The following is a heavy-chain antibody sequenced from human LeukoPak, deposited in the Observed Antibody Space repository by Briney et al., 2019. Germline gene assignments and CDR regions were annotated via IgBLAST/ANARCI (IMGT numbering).Heavy chain of an antibody. CDR1: GFTFSTHS. V-gene: IGHV3-48*01. J-gene: IGHJ4*02. D-gene: IGHD6-19*01. CDR2: ISSSSSAI. Sequence: PGGSLRLSCAASGFTFSTHSMNWVRQAPGKGLEWVSYISSSSSAIYYADSVKGRFTISRDNAKNSLYLQMNSLRAEDTAVYYCARESSGWSENNWGQGTLVTVSS. CDR3: ARESSGWSENN.